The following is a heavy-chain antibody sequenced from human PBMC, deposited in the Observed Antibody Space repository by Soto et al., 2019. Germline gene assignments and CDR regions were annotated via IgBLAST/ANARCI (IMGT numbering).Heavy chain of an antibody. Sequence: ASVKVSCKASGYTFTSYYMHWVRQAPGQGLEWMGIINPSGGSTSYAQKFQGRVTMTEDTSTDTAYMELSSLRSEDAAVYYCANMVRGVLIWGQGTMVTVSS. CDR3: ANMVRGVLI. V-gene: IGHV1-46*01. CDR1: GYTFTSYY. D-gene: IGHD3-10*01. CDR2: INPSGGST. J-gene: IGHJ3*02.